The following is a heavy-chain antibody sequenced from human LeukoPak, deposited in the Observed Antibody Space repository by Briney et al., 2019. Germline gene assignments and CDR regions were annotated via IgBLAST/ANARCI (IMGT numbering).Heavy chain of an antibody. CDR2: IYTSGIT. D-gene: IGHD2-2*01. J-gene: IGHJ3*02. V-gene: IGHV4-61*02. CDR1: GGSISSSSYY. Sequence: SETLSLTCTVSGGSISSSSYYWSWIRQPAGKGLEWIGRIYTSGITNYNPSLKSRVTMSLDTSKKQFSLKLSSVTAADTAVYYCARLAVPAVMGAFDIWGQGTMVTVSS. CDR3: ARLAVPAVMGAFDI.